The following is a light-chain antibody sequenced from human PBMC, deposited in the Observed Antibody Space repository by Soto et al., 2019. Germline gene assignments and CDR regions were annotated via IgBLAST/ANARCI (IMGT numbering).Light chain of an antibody. CDR2: EGT. V-gene: IGLV2-23*01. Sequence: QSVLAQPASVSGSPGQSITISCTGTSSDVGRYNVVSWYQQHPGQAPKLMIYEGTKRPSGVSNRFSGSKSGNTDSLTISGLQAEDEADYYCWSYAGSSTWVFGTGTKLTVL. J-gene: IGLJ1*01. CDR1: SSDVGRYNV. CDR3: WSYAGSSTWV.